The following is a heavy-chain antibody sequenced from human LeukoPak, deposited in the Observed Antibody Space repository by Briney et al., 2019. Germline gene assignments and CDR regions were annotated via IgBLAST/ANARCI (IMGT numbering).Heavy chain of an antibody. CDR1: GYTFTGYY. J-gene: IGHJ4*02. V-gene: IGHV1-2*02. CDR2: INPNTGGT. CDR3: AREGAPQLSSYFDH. Sequence: GASVKVSCRASGYTFTGYYFHWVRQAPGQGLERMGWINPNTGGTNFAQRFQGRVTMTRDTSINTAYMELSSLRSDDTAMYYCAREGAPQLSSYFDHWGQGTLVTVSS. D-gene: IGHD1-1*01.